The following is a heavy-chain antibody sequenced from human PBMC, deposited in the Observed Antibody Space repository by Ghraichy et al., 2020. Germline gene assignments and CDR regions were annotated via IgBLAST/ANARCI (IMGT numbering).Heavy chain of an antibody. CDR3: VREYFDNSGHRLDY. J-gene: IGHJ4*02. CDR2: ISSNSIYK. CDR1: GFSFSTYS. Sequence: GGSLRLSCAASGFSFSTYSMNWVRQAPGKGLEWVSYISSNSIYKEYAESVTGRLSIFRDNAKNSLYLQMNSLRAEDTAIYYCVREYFDNSGHRLDYGGQGIFDSVSS. V-gene: IGHV3-21*06. D-gene: IGHD3-22*01.